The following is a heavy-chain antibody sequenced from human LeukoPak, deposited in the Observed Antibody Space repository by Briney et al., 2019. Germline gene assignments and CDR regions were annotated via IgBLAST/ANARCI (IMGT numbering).Heavy chain of an antibody. CDR1: GFTFSSYG. CDR2: IWYDGSNK. V-gene: IGHV3-33*01. D-gene: IGHD5-12*01. Sequence: GRSLRLSCAASGFTFSSYGMHWVRQAPGKGLEWVAVIWYDGSNKYYADSVKGRFTISRDNSKNTLYLQMNSLRAEDTAVYYCAREMVATGGLGYWGQGTLVTVSS. J-gene: IGHJ4*02. CDR3: AREMVATGGLGY.